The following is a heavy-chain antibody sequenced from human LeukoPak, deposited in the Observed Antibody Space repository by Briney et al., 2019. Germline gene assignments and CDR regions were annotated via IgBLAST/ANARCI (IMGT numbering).Heavy chain of an antibody. V-gene: IGHV3-53*01. D-gene: IGHD2-21*02. CDR3: ARDLMGRGDQRERSWFDP. CDR1: GFTVSSNY. Sequence: GGSLRLSCAASGFTVSSNYMSWVRQAPGKGLEWVSVIYSGGSTYYADSVKGRFTISRDNAKNSLYLQMNSLRAEDTAVYYCARDLMGRGDQRERSWFDPWGQGTLVTVSS. J-gene: IGHJ5*02. CDR2: IYSGGST.